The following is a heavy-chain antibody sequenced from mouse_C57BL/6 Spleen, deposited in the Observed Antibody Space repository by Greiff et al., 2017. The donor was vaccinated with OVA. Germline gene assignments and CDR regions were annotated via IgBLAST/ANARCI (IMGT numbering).Heavy chain of an antibody. J-gene: IGHJ3*01. CDR1: GYTFTDYY. V-gene: IGHV1-26*01. CDR3: ARCYYDLARVGLAY. CDR2: INPNNGGT. D-gene: IGHD2-4*01. Sequence: EVQLQQSGPELVKPGASVKISCKASGYTFTDYYMNWVKQSHGKSLEWIGDINPNNGGTSYNQKFKGKATLTVAKSSSTAYLELRSLTSEDSAVYYGARCYYDLARVGLAYWGQGTLVTVSA.